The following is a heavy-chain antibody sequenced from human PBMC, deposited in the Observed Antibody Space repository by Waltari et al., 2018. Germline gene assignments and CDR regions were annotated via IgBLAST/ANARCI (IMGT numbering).Heavy chain of an antibody. CDR2: IYSGGST. J-gene: IGHJ4*02. V-gene: IGHV3-53*02. CDR3: KTRDY. CDR1: GFTVSNNY. Sequence: EVQLVETGGGLIQPGGSLRLSGAASGFTVSNNYMSWVRQPPGAGLEWVSFIYSGGSTYYRGSVKGRFTISRDNAKNTLYLEMNSLRAEDTAVYYCKTRDYWGQGTLVTVSS.